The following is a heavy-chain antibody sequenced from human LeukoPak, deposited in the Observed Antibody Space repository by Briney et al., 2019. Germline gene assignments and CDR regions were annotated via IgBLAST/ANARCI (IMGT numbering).Heavy chain of an antibody. CDR3: AKEGSGVRGSYYFDC. D-gene: IGHD3-10*01. CDR1: GFTFSSYA. V-gene: IGHV3-23*01. Sequence: GGSLRLSCAASGFTFSSYAMSWVRQAPGKGLEWVSAISGGGGGTFYADSVKGRFTISRDNSKNTLYLEVNSLRAEGTAVYYCAKEGSGVRGSYYFDCWGQGTLVTVSS. J-gene: IGHJ4*02. CDR2: ISGGGGGT.